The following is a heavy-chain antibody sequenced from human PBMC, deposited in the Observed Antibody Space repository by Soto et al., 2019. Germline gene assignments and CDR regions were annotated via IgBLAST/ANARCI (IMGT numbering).Heavy chain of an antibody. J-gene: IGHJ5*02. V-gene: IGHV3-66*01. D-gene: IGHD5-12*01. CDR2: IYSAGST. CDR1: GFIVSSSY. Sequence: EVQVVESGGGLVQPGGSLRLSCAASGFIVSSSYMSWVRQAPGKGLEWVAVIYSAGSTYYADSVKGRFTINRDSSKHTLYLQMARLRAEDTAVYYCARSPTNTTYADCFDPWGQGNQVSVSS. CDR3: ARSPTNTTYADCFDP.